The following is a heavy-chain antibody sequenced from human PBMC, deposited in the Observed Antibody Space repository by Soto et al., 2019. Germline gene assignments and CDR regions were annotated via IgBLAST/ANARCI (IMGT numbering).Heavy chain of an antibody. CDR2: ISAYNGNT. CDR3: ARDNGLVGADCPLAV. CDR1: GYTFNTYG. V-gene: IGHV1-18*04. D-gene: IGHD1-26*01. J-gene: IGHJ3*01. Sequence: ASVEVSCKAPGYTFNTYGSSCVRQGPGQGHERVVWISAYNGNTNSAQNFQGSVTMTTDTSTDTGYMELRSLTSDDTAVYYCARDNGLVGADCPLAVWDQGTMVT.